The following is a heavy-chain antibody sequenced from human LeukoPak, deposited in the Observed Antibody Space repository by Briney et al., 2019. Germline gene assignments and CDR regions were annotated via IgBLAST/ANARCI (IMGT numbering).Heavy chain of an antibody. CDR2: ISAYNGNT. V-gene: IGHV1-18*01. D-gene: IGHD3-3*01. Sequence: GASVKVSCEASGYTFTSYGITWVRQAPGQGLEWMGWISAYNGNTKYAERLQGRVTMTTDTSTSTAYMELRSLRSDDTAVYYCARELHDNYDFWSPVGYWGQGTLVTVSS. J-gene: IGHJ4*02. CDR1: GYTFTSYG. CDR3: ARELHDNYDFWSPVGY.